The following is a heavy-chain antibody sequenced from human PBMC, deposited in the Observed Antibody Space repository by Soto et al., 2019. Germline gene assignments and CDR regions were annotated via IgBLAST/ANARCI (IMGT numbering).Heavy chain of an antibody. D-gene: IGHD2-15*01. CDR2: LVVGTGNT. Sequence: SVKVSCKTSGFTFRSSAVQWVRQARGQRLEWIGWLVVGTGNTNYAQKFQQRVTISSDRSTNTVSMELSSLTSEDTAVYYCATGAYCSGGSCSEYYYYYYGMDLWGQGTTVTVS. V-gene: IGHV1-58*01. CDR3: ATGAYCSGGSCSEYYYYYYGMDL. J-gene: IGHJ6*02. CDR1: GFTFRSSA.